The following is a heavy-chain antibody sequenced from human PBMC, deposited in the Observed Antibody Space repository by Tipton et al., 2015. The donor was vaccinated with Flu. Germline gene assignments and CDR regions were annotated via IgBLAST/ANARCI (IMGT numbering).Heavy chain of an antibody. V-gene: IGHV4-4*07. Sequence: TLSLTCSVSGGSINGFYWSWIRQPAGKGLEWIGRIHSSGNTNYNPSLKSRVTTSADTSKNQFSLKLTSVTAADTAIYYCVKNGDSNWFDPWGQGTLVTVSS. CDR3: VKNGDSNWFDP. J-gene: IGHJ5*02. CDR2: IHSSGNT. CDR1: GGSINGFY. D-gene: IGHD2-8*01.